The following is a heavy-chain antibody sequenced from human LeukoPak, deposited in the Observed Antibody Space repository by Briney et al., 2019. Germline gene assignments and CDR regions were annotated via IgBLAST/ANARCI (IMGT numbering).Heavy chain of an antibody. Sequence: SETLSLTCTVSGGSISSYYWNWIRQPPGKGLEWIGYIYYSGTTNYNPSLKSRVTISVDASKNQFSLKLSSVTAADTAVYYCARVGASAYDAFDIWGQGTMATVSS. J-gene: IGHJ3*02. CDR3: ARVGASAYDAFDI. CDR2: IYYSGTT. CDR1: GGSISSYY. D-gene: IGHD3-16*01. V-gene: IGHV4-59*01.